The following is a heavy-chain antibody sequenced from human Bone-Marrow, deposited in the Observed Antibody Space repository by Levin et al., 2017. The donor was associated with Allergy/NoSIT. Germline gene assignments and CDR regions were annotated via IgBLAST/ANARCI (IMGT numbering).Heavy chain of an antibody. CDR3: AKGGDYVWGSYRPEEKYYFEY. CDR2: ISYDGFDK. CDR1: GFNFRDYG. V-gene: IGHV3-30*18. D-gene: IGHD3-16*02. J-gene: IGHJ4*02. Sequence: GGSLRLSCAASGFNFRDYGMHWVRQAPGEGLEWVAVISYDGFDKYYADSVRGRFTISRDNSKNTLYLQMNSLGAEDRAVYYCAKGGDYVWGSYRPEEKYYFEYWGQGNLVTVSS.